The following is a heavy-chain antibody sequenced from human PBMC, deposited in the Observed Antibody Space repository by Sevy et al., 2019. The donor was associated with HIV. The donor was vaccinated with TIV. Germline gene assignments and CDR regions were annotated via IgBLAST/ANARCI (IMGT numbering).Heavy chain of an antibody. CDR2: ISYDGINK. CDR3: AGDAAEGPYSSSWYSNWLDP. V-gene: IGHV3-30*04. CDR1: GFIFSSYS. J-gene: IGHJ5*02. Sequence: GGSLRLSCAASGFIFSSYSMYWVRQAPGKGLEWVAVISYDGINKFYEDSVKGRFTISRDNNAKNTVYLQMNSLRVDDTGIYYCAGDAAEGPYSSSWYSNWLDPWGQGTLVTVSS. D-gene: IGHD6-13*01.